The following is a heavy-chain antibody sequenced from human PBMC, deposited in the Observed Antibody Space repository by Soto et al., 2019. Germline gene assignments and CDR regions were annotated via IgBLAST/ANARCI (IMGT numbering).Heavy chain of an antibody. D-gene: IGHD2-2*01. CDR1: GGSFSGYY. CDR3: ARLGYCSSTSCLPTLRYYAIDF. Sequence: LSLTCAVYGGSFSGYYWSWIRQPPGKGLEWIGELNHSGSTIYNPSLKSRVTISVDTSKNQFSLKLSSVTAADTAVYFCARLGYCSSTSCLPTLRYYAIDFLCPGTMPTVFS. V-gene: IGHV4-34*01. CDR2: LNHSGST. J-gene: IGHJ6*02.